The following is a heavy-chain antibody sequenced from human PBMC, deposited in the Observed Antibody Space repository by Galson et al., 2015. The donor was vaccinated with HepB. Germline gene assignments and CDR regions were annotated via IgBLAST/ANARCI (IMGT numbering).Heavy chain of an antibody. CDR2: IKQDGSEK. V-gene: IGHV3-7*03. J-gene: IGHJ6*02. CDR3: ARDSSSWYYYYGMDV. CDR1: GFTFSSYW. Sequence: SLRLSCAASGFTFSSYWMSWVRQAPGKGLEWVANIKQDGSEKYYVDSVKGRFTISRDNAKNSLYLQMNSLRAEDTAVYYCARDSSSWYYYYGMDVWGQGTTLTVSS. D-gene: IGHD6-13*01.